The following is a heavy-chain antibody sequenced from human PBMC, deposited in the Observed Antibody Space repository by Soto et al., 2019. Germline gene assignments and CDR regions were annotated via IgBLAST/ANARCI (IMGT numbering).Heavy chain of an antibody. D-gene: IGHD2-15*01. J-gene: IGHJ4*02. CDR2: IFWDDDV. CDR1: GFSLNTNGAG. V-gene: IGHV2-5*02. CDR3: ARRYCSGGGGCYSYFDY. Sequence: QITLKESGPTLVKPTQTLTLTCTFSGFSLNTNGAGVGWIRQPPGKALEWLALIFWDDDVRYSPSLKSRLTITNDTSQNQVVLTMTNMDPVDTATYYCARRYCSGGGGCYSYFDYWGQGALVTVSS.